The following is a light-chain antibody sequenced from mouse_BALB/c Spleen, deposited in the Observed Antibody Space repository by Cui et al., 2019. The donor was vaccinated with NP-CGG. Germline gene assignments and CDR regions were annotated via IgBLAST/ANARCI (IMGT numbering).Light chain of an antibody. CDR2: GTN. CDR3: ALWYSNHWV. CDR1: TGAVTTSNY. V-gene: IGLV1*01. J-gene: IGLJ1*01. Sequence: QAVVTQAPAPTTSPGETVTLTGRSSTGAVTTSNYANWVQEKPDHLFTGLIGGTNNRAPGVPARFSGSLIGDKAALTITGAQTEDEAIYFCALWYSNHWVFGGGTKLTVL.